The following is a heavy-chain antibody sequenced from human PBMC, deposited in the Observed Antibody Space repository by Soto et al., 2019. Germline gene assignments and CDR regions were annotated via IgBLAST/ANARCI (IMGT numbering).Heavy chain of an antibody. D-gene: IGHD6-6*01. Sequence: ASVKVSCKSSGYSFTSYGISWVRQAPGQGLEWMGWISTYNGNINYAQNFKGRVNMTTDASTRTVYMQLSSLRADDTAVYYCAKEYSTSFDYWGQGTPVTVSS. V-gene: IGHV1-18*04. CDR3: AKEYSTSFDY. CDR2: ISTYNGNI. J-gene: IGHJ4*02. CDR1: GYSFTSYG.